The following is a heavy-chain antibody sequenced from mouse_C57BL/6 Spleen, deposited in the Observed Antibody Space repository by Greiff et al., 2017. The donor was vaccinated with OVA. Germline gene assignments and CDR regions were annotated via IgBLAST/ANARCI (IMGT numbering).Heavy chain of an antibody. D-gene: IGHD1-1*01. CDR1: GYTFTSYW. CDR3: AREDYGSSYSAWLAY. J-gene: IGHJ3*01. Sequence: QVQLQQSGAELVRPGSSVKLSCKASGYTFTSYWMHWVKQRPIQGLEWIGNIDPSDSETHYNQKFKDKATLTVDKSSSTAYMQLSSLTAEDSAVYYCAREDYGSSYSAWLAYWGQGTLVTVSA. CDR2: IDPSDSET. V-gene: IGHV1-52*01.